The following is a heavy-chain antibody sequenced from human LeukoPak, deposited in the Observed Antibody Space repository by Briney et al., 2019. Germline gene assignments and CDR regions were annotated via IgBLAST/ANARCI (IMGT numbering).Heavy chain of an antibody. J-gene: IGHJ3*02. CDR3: AKLVSSSGYPDDAFDI. Sequence: GGSLRLSCAASGFTFSSYAMSWVRQAPGKGLEWVSAISGSGGSTYYADSVKGRFTISRDNSKNTLYLRMNSLRAEDTAVYYCAKLVSSSGYPDDAFDIWGQGTMVTVSS. CDR1: GFTFSSYA. V-gene: IGHV3-23*01. D-gene: IGHD3-22*01. CDR2: ISGSGGST.